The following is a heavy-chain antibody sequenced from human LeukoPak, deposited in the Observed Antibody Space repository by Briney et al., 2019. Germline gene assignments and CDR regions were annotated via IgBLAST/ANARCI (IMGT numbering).Heavy chain of an antibody. CDR2: ISGSGGST. J-gene: IGHJ6*03. Sequence: GGSLRLSCAASGFTFSSYAMSWVRQAPGKGLEWVSGISGSGGSTYYADSVKGRFTISRDNSKNTLYLQMNSLRAEDTALYYCAKGADVVVVPAEYYYYMDVWGKGTTVTVSS. CDR3: AKGADVVVVPAEYYYYMDV. V-gene: IGHV3-23*01. D-gene: IGHD2-2*01. CDR1: GFTFSSYA.